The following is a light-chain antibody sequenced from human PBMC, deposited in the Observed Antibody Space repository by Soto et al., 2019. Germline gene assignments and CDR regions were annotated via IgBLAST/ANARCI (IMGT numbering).Light chain of an antibody. CDR3: QHYRSSPPKYT. CDR2: GAS. Sequence: EIVLTQSPGTLSLSPGERATLSCRASQSVNNNYLAWYQQKPGQAPRLLIFGASSRATGIPDRFSGRGSGTDFTLTISRLEPEDFAVYYCQHYRSSPPKYTFGQGTNLEIK. J-gene: IGKJ2*01. V-gene: IGKV3-20*01. CDR1: QSVNNNY.